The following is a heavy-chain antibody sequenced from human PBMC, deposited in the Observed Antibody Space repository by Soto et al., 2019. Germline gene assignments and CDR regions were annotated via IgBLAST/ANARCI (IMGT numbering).Heavy chain of an antibody. D-gene: IGHD3-16*01. Sequence: GGSLRLSCAASGFTFSSYGMHWVRQAPGKGLEWVAVISYDGSNKYYSDSVKGQFTISTDNSKNMLYLQMNSLRAEXTAVDCCAKEKSHTKGLWDYWAQVTLVTVPS. V-gene: IGHV3-30*18. CDR1: GFTFSSYG. J-gene: IGHJ4*02. CDR3: AKEKSHTKGLWDY. CDR2: ISYDGSNK.